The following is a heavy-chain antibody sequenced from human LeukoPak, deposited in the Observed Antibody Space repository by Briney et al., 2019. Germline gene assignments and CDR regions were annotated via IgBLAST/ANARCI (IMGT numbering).Heavy chain of an antibody. J-gene: IGHJ3*02. CDR1: GGSISSSSYY. V-gene: IGHV4-39*07. Sequence: PSETRSLTCTVSGGSISSSSYYWGWIRQPPGKGLEWIGSIYYSGSTYYNPSLKSRVTISVDTSKNQFSLKLSSVTAADTAVYYCARDRAGIAARPLYAFDIWGQGTMVTVSS. CDR2: IYYSGST. CDR3: ARDRAGIAARPLYAFDI. D-gene: IGHD6-6*01.